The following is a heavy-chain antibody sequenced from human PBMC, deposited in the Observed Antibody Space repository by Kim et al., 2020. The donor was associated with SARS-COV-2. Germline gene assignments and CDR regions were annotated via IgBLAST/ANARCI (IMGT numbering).Heavy chain of an antibody. D-gene: IGHD3-22*01. V-gene: IGHV3-15*01. J-gene: IGHJ4*02. CDR3: TTGSSYDSSGYYSYH. Sequence: APVKCRFTISRDDSKNTLYLQMNSLKTEDTAVYYCTTGSSYDSSGYYSYHWGQGTLVTVSS.